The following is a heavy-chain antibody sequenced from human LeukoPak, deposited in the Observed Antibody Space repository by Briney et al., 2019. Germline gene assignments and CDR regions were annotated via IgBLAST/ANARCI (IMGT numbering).Heavy chain of an antibody. D-gene: IGHD2-15*01. J-gene: IGHJ4*02. CDR1: GGTFSSYA. Sequence: ASVKVSCKASGGTFSSYAISWVRQAPGQGLEWMGGIIPIFGTANYAQKFQGRVTITTDESTSTAYMELSSLRSEDTAVYYCARDRSPNCSGGSCYSDLDYWGQGTPVTVSS. CDR2: IIPIFGTA. V-gene: IGHV1-69*05. CDR3: ARDRSPNCSGGSCYSDLDY.